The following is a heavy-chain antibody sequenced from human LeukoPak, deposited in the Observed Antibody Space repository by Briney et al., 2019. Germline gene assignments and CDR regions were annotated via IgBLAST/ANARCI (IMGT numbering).Heavy chain of an antibody. CDR3: ARGPGDYVWGSYRPFDY. CDR2: INPNSGGT. Sequence: GASVKVSCKASGYTFTGYYMHWVRQAPGQGLEWMGWINPNSGGTNYALKFQGRVTMTRDTSISTAYMELSRLRSDDTAVYYCARGPGDYVWGSYRPFDYWGQGTLVTVSS. J-gene: IGHJ4*02. V-gene: IGHV1-2*02. CDR1: GYTFTGYY. D-gene: IGHD3-16*02.